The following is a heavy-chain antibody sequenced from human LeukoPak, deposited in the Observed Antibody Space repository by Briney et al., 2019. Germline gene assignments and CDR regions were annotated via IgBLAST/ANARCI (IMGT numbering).Heavy chain of an antibody. CDR3: ARVPGYGSGRPSPAYYYGMDV. D-gene: IGHD3-10*01. CDR2: TSSSGSAI. CDR1: AFTFSDYY. Sequence: GGSLRLSCAASAFTFSDYYMRWVRQAPGKGVEGVSYTSSSGSAIYYADSVKGRFTISRDNSKTSLFLQMNSLRAEDTAVYYCARVPGYGSGRPSPAYYYGMDVWGQGTPVTVSS. J-gene: IGHJ6*02. V-gene: IGHV3-11*01.